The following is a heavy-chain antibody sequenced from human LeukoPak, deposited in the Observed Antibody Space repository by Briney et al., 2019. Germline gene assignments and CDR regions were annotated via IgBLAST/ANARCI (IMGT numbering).Heavy chain of an antibody. CDR2: IYYSGST. Sequence: SETLSLTCTVSGGSISSSSYYWGWIRQPPGKGLEWIGSIYYSGSTYYNPSLKSRVTISVDTSKNQFSLKLSSVTAADTAVYYCARHLVEMATIYYFDYWGQGTLVTVSS. D-gene: IGHD5-24*01. V-gene: IGHV4-39*01. CDR1: GGSISSSSYY. CDR3: ARHLVEMATIYYFDY. J-gene: IGHJ4*02.